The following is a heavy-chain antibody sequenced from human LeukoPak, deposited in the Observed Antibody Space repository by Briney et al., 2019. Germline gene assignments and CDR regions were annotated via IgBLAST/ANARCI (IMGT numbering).Heavy chain of an antibody. Sequence: SETLSLTCTVSGGSISSSSYYWGWIRQPPGKGLEWIGSIYYSGNTYYNPSLKSRVTISVDTSKNQFSLKLNSVTAADTAVYYCARQYNSGYGLPVDYWGQGTLVTVSS. V-gene: IGHV4-39*01. CDR1: GGSISSSSYY. D-gene: IGHD5-12*01. CDR3: ARQYNSGYGLPVDY. J-gene: IGHJ4*02. CDR2: IYYSGNT.